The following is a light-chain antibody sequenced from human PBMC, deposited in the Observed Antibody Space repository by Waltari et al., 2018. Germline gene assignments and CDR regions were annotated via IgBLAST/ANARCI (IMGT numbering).Light chain of an antibody. V-gene: IGKV1-5*03. Sequence: DIQMTQSHSTLSASVGDRVTITCRASQTISSWLAWYQQKPGKAPKLLIYKASNLESGVPSRFSGSGSGKEFTLTINNLQPDDFATYYCLQYNDVPWTFGQGTKVEIK. J-gene: IGKJ1*01. CDR3: LQYNDVPWT. CDR2: KAS. CDR1: QTISSW.